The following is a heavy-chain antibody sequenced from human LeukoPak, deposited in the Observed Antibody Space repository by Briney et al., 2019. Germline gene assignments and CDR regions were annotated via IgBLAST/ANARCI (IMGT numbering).Heavy chain of an antibody. D-gene: IGHD3-10*01. CDR2: ISGSGGST. J-gene: IGHJ5*02. CDR1: GFTFSGYA. V-gene: IGHV3-23*01. Sequence: PGGSLRLSCAASGFTFSGYAMSWVRQAPGKGLESVSGISGSGGSTYYADPVKGRFTISRDNSKNTLYLQMNSLRAEDTAVYYCAKSSGSGSFLDGFDPWGQGTLVTVSS. CDR3: AKSSGSGSFLDGFDP.